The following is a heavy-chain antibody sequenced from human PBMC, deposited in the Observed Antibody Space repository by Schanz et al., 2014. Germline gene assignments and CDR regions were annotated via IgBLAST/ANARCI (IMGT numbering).Heavy chain of an antibody. J-gene: IGHJ4*02. V-gene: IGHV3-23*01. Sequence: EVQLLESGGGLVQPGGSLRLSCLASGFAFSSYGMNWLRQAPGKGLEWVSVIGVDGTTTYYADSVKGRFTISRDNAKNSLFLHMNSLRAEDTAVYYCVRDSFFAFDYWGQGTLVTVSS. CDR2: IGVDGTTT. D-gene: IGHD3-3*01. CDR1: GFAFSSYG. CDR3: VRDSFFAFDY.